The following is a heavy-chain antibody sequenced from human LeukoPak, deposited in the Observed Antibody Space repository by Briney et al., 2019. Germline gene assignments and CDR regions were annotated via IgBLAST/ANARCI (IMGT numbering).Heavy chain of an antibody. D-gene: IGHD3-9*01. V-gene: IGHV3-23*01. Sequence: GGSLRLSCAASGFTFSSYAMSWVRQAPGKGLEWVSAISGSGGSTYYADSVKGRFTISRDNSKNTLYLQMNSLRAEDTAVHYCAKRNYDILTAAYYFDYWGQGTLVTVSS. CDR3: AKRNYDILTAAYYFDY. CDR2: ISGSGGST. CDR1: GFTFSSYA. J-gene: IGHJ4*02.